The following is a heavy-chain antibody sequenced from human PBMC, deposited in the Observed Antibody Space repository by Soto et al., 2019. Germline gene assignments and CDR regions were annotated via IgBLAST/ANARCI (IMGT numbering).Heavy chain of an antibody. J-gene: IGHJ4*02. V-gene: IGHV3-15*01. D-gene: IGHD3-3*01. Sequence: PGGSLRLSCAASGFTFSNAWMSWVRQAPGKGLEWVGRIKSKTDGGTTDYAAPVKGRFTISRDDSKNTLYLQMNSLKTEDTAVYFCTTEGWYYDFWSGYYKYYFDYWGQGTLVTVSS. CDR1: GFTFSNAW. CDR3: TTEGWYYDFWSGYYKYYFDY. CDR2: IKSKTDGGTT.